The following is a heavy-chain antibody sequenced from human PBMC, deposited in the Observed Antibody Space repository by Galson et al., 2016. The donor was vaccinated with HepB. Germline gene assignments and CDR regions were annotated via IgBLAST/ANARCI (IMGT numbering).Heavy chain of an antibody. CDR2: ISSGSAYR. D-gene: IGHD6-19*01. CDR1: GFIFSTYS. J-gene: IGHJ3*02. Sequence: SLRLSCAASGFIFSTYSMNWVRQAPGKGLEWVSSISSGSAYRYYADSVKGRFTISRDNAKKSLYLQMNSLRAKDTAVYYCARMRYSSGWLDCFDIWGQGTMVTVSS. V-gene: IGHV3-21*01. CDR3: ARMRYSSGWLDCFDI.